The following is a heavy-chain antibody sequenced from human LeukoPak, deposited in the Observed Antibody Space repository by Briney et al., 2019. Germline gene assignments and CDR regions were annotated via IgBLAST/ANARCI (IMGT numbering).Heavy chain of an antibody. CDR3: ARDRGTTVKGVDY. V-gene: IGHV3-21*01. D-gene: IGHD4-11*01. CDR2: ISSSSSYI. J-gene: IGHJ4*02. CDR1: GFTFSSYS. Sequence: KSGGSLRLSCAASGFTFSSYSMNWVRQAPGKGLEWVSSISSSSSYIYYADSVKGRFTISRDNAKNSLYLQMNSLRAEDTAVYYCARDRGTTVKGVDYWGQGTLVTVSS.